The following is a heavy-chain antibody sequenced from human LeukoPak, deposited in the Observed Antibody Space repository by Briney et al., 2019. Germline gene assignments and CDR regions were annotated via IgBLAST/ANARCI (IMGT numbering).Heavy chain of an antibody. CDR2: INHSGST. Sequence: SETLSLTCAVYGGSFSGYYWSWIRQPPGKGLEWIGEINHSGSTNYNPSLKSRVTISVDTSKNQFSLKLSSVTAADTAVYYCARGLYDYVWGSYRPFDYWGQGTLVTVSS. CDR1: GGSFSGYY. D-gene: IGHD3-16*02. J-gene: IGHJ4*02. V-gene: IGHV4-34*01. CDR3: ARGLYDYVWGSYRPFDY.